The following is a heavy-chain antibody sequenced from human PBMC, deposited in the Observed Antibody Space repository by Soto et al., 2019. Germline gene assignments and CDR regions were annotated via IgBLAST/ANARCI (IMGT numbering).Heavy chain of an antibody. CDR1: GGTFGSDA. CDR3: ARDRTDSGYYTNWLDP. CDR2: IIPIVGTT. J-gene: IGHJ5*02. D-gene: IGHD3-22*01. V-gene: IGHV1-69*04. Sequence: ASVKVSCKASGGTFGSDAITWVRRAPGQGLEWVGRIIPIVGTTNYAQNLQGRVTISADKSTLTSYMELHSLTSDDTALYYCARDRTDSGYYTNWLDPWGQGTQVTVSS.